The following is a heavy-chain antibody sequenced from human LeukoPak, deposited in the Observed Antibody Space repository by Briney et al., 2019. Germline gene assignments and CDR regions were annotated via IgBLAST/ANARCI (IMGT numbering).Heavy chain of an antibody. CDR2: IIPIFSTT. J-gene: IGHJ4*02. CDR3: ARDQEGFDY. CDR1: GGSFSSYA. Sequence: SVKVSCKASGGSFSSYAISWVRQAPGQGLEWMGGIIPIFSTTNYAQKFQGRVTVTRDTSTSTVHMELSGLRSEDTAVYYCARDQEGFDYWGQGTLVTVSS. V-gene: IGHV1-69*05.